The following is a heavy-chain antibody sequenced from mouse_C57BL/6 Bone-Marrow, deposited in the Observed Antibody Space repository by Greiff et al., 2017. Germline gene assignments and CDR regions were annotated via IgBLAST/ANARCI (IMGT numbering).Heavy chain of an antibody. V-gene: IGHV14-4*01. CDR1: GFNIKDDY. CDR3: TWITTVVATGAY. D-gene: IGHD1-1*01. J-gene: IGHJ3*01. CDR2: IDPENGAT. Sequence: VQLQQSGAELVRPGASVKLSCTASGFNIKDDYMHWVKQRPEQGLEWIGWIDPENGATEYASKFQGKATITADTSSNTAYLQLSSLTSEDTAVYYCTWITTVVATGAYWGQGTLVTVSA.